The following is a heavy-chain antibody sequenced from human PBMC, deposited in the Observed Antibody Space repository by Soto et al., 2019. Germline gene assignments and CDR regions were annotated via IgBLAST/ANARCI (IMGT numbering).Heavy chain of an antibody. CDR2: IWYDGSNK. Sequence: ESGGGVVQPGRSLRLSCAASGFTFSNYGMHWVRQAPGKGLEWVAVIWYDGSNKYYADSMKGRFTISRDNSKNTLYLQMNSLRAEDTAVYYCATVVAAGTEHYYYYGMDVWGQGTTVTVSS. V-gene: IGHV3-33*01. D-gene: IGHD6-13*01. CDR1: GFTFSNYG. J-gene: IGHJ6*02. CDR3: ATVVAAGTEHYYYYGMDV.